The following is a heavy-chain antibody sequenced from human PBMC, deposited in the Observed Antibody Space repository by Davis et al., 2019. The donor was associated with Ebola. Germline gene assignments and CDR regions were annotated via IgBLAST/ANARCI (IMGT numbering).Heavy chain of an antibody. V-gene: IGHV3-30*18. CDR3: AKDRGRGRGVAAAYLDS. J-gene: IGHJ4*02. D-gene: IGHD2-15*01. CDR1: GFSFRDYA. Sequence: PGGSLRLSCAASGFSFRDYAMHWVRQAPGKGLEWVSVIPHHGRSEDYADSVKGRFTISRDDSKNTVYLLMSSLTPEDTAVYYCAKDRGRGRGVAAAYLDSWGQGTLVTVSS. CDR2: IPHHGRSE.